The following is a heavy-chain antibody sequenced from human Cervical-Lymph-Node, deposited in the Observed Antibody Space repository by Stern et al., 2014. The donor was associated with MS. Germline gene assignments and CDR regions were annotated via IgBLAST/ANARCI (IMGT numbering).Heavy chain of an antibody. CDR3: AREPGNWNQH. CDR1: GFTVSSNH. Sequence: VQLVESGGGLIQPGGSLRLSCAASGFTVSSNHMSWVRQAPGKGLEWVSVIYSDDNTYYADSVRGRFTISRDNSKNTLYLQLNSLRVEDTAVYYCAREPGNWNQHWGQGTLVTVSS. V-gene: IGHV3-53*01. D-gene: IGHD1-1*01. CDR2: IYSDDNT. J-gene: IGHJ1*01.